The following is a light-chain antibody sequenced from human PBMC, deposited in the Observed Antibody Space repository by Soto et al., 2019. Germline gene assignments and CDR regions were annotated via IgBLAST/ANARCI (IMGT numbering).Light chain of an antibody. CDR2: GNS. V-gene: IGLV1-40*01. J-gene: IGLJ3*02. CDR3: QSYDSSLSGSGV. Sequence: QSALTQPPSVSGAPGQRVTISCTGSSSNIGAGYDVHWYQQLPGTAPKLLIYGNSNRPSGVPDRFSGSKSGTSASLAITGLQAEDEADYYCQSYDSSLSGSGVFGGGTQLTVL. CDR1: SSNIGAGYD.